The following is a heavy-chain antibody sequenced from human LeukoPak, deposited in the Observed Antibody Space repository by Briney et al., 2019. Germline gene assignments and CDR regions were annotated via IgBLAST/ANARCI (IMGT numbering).Heavy chain of an antibody. CDR1: GFTFSSYS. Sequence: GGSLRLSCAASGFTFSSYSMNWVRQAPGKGLEWVSYISSSSSTIYYADSVKGRFTISRDNAKNSLYLQMNSLRAEDTAVYYCAREVGYCSGGSCWGRYYYYGMDVWGQGTTVTVSS. CDR2: ISSSSSTI. V-gene: IGHV3-48*01. D-gene: IGHD2-15*01. J-gene: IGHJ6*02. CDR3: AREVGYCSGGSCWGRYYYYGMDV.